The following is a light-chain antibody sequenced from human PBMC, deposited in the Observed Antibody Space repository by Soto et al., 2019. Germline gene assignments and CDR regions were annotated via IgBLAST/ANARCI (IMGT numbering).Light chain of an antibody. J-gene: IGKJ5*01. Sequence: DIQITQSPTSRSSSVGHRFTITCRASQGIRNDLGWYQQKPGKAPKRLIYTASNWQSGVPSRFSGSGSGTEFTLTIISLQPEDFATYYCQQHNSYPITFGQGTRLEIK. CDR3: QQHNSYPIT. CDR2: TAS. V-gene: IGKV1-17*01. CDR1: QGIRND.